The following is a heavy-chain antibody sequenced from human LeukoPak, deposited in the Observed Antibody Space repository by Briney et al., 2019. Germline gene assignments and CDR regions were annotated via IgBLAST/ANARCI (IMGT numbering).Heavy chain of an antibody. CDR2: MNPKSGNT. D-gene: IGHD3-3*01. Sequence: GASVQVSFHISGDTFTTYDINWVRPATGQGLEWMGWMNPKSGNTVYAQKLQGRLTLTRDISISTAYMELSSLRSEDTAVYFCARAITIFDYYYMDVWGKGTTVTVSS. CDR3: ARAITIFDYYYMDV. CDR1: GDTFTTYD. V-gene: IGHV1-8*01. J-gene: IGHJ6*03.